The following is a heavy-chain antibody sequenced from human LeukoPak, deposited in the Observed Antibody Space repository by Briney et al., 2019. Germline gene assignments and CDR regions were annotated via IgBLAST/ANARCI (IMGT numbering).Heavy chain of an antibody. CDR3: ARERDYYYGSGSYYSY. D-gene: IGHD3-10*01. CDR2: IVVGSGNT. Sequence: GTSVKVSCKASGFTFTSSAIQWVRQARGQRLEWIGWIVVGSGNTNYAQKFQERVTITRDMSTSTAYMELSSLRSDDTAVYYCARERDYYYGSGSYYSYWGQGTLVTVSS. CDR1: GFTFTSSA. J-gene: IGHJ4*02. V-gene: IGHV1-58*02.